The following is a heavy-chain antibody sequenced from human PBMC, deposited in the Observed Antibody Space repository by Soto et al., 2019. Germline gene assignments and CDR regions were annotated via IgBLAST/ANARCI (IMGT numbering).Heavy chain of an antibody. CDR3: ARISHDSSPS. CDR1: GGSFSGYY. Sequence: SETLSLTCAVYGGSFSGYYWSWIRQPPGKGLEWIGEINHSGSTNYNPSLKSRVTISVDTSKNQFSLKLSSVTAADTAVYYCARISHDSSPSWGQGTIVTVSS. V-gene: IGHV4-34*01. J-gene: IGHJ3*01. D-gene: IGHD3-22*01. CDR2: INHSGST.